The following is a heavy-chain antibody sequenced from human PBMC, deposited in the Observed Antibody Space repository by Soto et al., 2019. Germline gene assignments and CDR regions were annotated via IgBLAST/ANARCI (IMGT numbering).Heavy chain of an antibody. D-gene: IGHD6-6*01. CDR3: ARDPRYSSSSIDYYYGMDV. CDR2: IDHTGST. V-gene: IGHV4-4*02. CDR1: GDSVSSRNW. J-gene: IGHJ6*02. Sequence: SETLSLTCAVSGDSVSSRNWWSWVRRPPGKGLEWIGYIDHTGSTNYNPSLKSRVTISVDTSKNQFSLKLSSVTAADTAVYYCARDPRYSSSSIDYYYGMDVWGQGTTVTVSS.